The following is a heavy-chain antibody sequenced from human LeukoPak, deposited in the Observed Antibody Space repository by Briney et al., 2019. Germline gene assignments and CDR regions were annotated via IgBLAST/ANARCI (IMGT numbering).Heavy chain of an antibody. CDR3: ARHVKIAVAGTWGPHYYYYMDV. Sequence: KTSETLSLTCAVYGGSFSGDYWSWIRQPPGKGLGWIGEINHSGSTNYNPSLKSRVTISVDTSKNQFSLKLSSVTAADTAVYYCARHVKIAVAGTWGPHYYYYMDVWGKGTTVTISS. V-gene: IGHV4-34*01. CDR2: INHSGST. J-gene: IGHJ6*03. D-gene: IGHD6-19*01. CDR1: GGSFSGDY.